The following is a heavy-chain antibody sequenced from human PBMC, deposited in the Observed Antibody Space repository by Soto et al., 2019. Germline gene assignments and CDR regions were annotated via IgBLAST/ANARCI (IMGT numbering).Heavy chain of an antibody. D-gene: IGHD5-18*01. V-gene: IGHV1-69*01. J-gene: IGHJ6*02. Sequence: QVQLVQSGAEVKKPGSSVKVSCKASGGTFSSYAISWVRQAPGQGLEWMGGIIPIFGTANYAQKFQGRVTIPADESTSAAYMELGGLRSEDTGGSYCAVRGGLKDFNVGRYGYGHRYYCYGMAVCGQGTTVPVSS. CDR1: GGTFSSYA. CDR2: IIPIFGTA. CDR3: AVRGGLKDFNVGRYGYGHRYYCYGMAV.